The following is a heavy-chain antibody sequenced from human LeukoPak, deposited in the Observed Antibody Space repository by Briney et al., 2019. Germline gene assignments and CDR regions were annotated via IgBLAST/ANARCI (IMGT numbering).Heavy chain of an antibody. CDR3: ARDDYGDYFFDF. V-gene: IGHV3-7*01. D-gene: IGHD4-17*01. CDR2: IKPDGSEK. CDR1: GFTFSTYW. J-gene: IGHJ4*02. Sequence: GGSLRLSCAASGFTFSTYWMTWVRQAPGRGLEWIANIKPDGSEKYYVNSVKGRFTISRDNAKNSLYLQLNSLRAEDTAMYYCARDDYGDYFFDFWGQGTLVTVSS.